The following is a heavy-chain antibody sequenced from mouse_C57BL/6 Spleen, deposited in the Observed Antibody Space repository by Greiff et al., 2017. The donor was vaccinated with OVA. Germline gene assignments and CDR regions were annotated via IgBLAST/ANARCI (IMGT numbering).Heavy chain of an antibody. CDR1: GFTFSDYG. CDR2: ISSGSSTI. CDR3: ARPITTVVALDY. V-gene: IGHV5-17*01. D-gene: IGHD1-1*01. Sequence: EVMLVESGGGLVKPGGSLKLSCAASGFTFSDYGMHWVRQAPEKGLEWVAYISSGSSTIYYADTVKGRFTISRDNAKNTLFLQMTSLRSEDTAMYNCARPITTVVALDYWGQGTTLTVSS. J-gene: IGHJ2*01.